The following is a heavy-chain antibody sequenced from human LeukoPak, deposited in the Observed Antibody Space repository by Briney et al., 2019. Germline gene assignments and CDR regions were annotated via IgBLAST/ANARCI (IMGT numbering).Heavy chain of an antibody. CDR3: ARRYSNYFFDY. V-gene: IGHV4-39*01. CDR2: IYYSGST. Sequence: SETPSLTCTVSGGSISSSSYYWGWIRQPPGKGLEWIGSIYYSGSTYYNPSLKSRVTISVDTSKNQFSLKLSYVTAADTAVYYCARRYSNYFFDYWGQGTLVTVSS. CDR1: GGSISSSSYY. J-gene: IGHJ4*02. D-gene: IGHD4-11*01.